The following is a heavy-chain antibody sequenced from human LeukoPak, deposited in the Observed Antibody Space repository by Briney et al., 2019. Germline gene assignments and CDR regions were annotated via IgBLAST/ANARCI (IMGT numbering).Heavy chain of an antibody. V-gene: IGHV4-59*08. D-gene: IGHD3-10*01. CDR2: IYYSGST. CDR1: GGSISSYY. J-gene: IGHJ5*02. Sequence: KPSETLSLTCTVSGGSISSYYWSWIRQPPGKGLEWIGYIYYSGSTNYNPSLKSRVTISVDTSNNQFSLRLRSVTAADTAVYFCARRYYYGSGFDPWGQGTLVTVSS. CDR3: ARRYYYGSGFDP.